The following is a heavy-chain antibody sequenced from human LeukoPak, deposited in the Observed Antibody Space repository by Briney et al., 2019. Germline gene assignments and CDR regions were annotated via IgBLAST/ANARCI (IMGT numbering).Heavy chain of an antibody. V-gene: IGHV4-39*01. CDR2: IYYSGST. Sequence: SETLPLTCTVSGGSISSSSYYWGWIRQPPGKGLEWIGSIYYSGSTYYNPSLKSRVTISVDTSKNQFSLKLSSVTAADTAVYYCARQRYCSSTSCYRRWFDPWGQGTLVTVSS. J-gene: IGHJ5*02. D-gene: IGHD2-2*02. CDR1: GGSISSSSYY. CDR3: ARQRYCSSTSCYRRWFDP.